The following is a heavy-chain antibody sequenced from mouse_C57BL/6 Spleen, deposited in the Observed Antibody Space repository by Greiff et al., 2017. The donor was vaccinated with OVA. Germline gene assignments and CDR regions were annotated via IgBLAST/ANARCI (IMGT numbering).Heavy chain of an antibody. CDR2: ISDGGSYT. J-gene: IGHJ3*01. D-gene: IGHD1-1*01. CDR3: ARDYGSSPHFAY. Sequence: EVKLVESGGGLVKPGGSLKLSCAASGFTFSSYAMSWVRQTPEKRLEWVATISDGGSYTYYPDNVKGRFTISRDNAKNNLYLQMSHLKSEDTAMYYCARDYGSSPHFAYWGQGTLVTVSA. CDR1: GFTFSSYA. V-gene: IGHV5-4*01.